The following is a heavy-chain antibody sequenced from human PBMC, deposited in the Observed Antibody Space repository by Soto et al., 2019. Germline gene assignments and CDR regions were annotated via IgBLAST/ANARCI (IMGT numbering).Heavy chain of an antibody. CDR2: IYYSGST. CDR3: ARYRKAGGRYYGMDV. D-gene: IGHD1-26*01. CDR1: GGSISSGGYY. J-gene: IGHJ6*02. Sequence: SETLSLTCTVSGGSISSGGYYWSWIRQHPGKGLEWIGYIYYSGSTYYNPSLKSRVTISVDTSKNQFSLKLSSVTAVDTAVYYCARYRKAGGRYYGMDVWGQGATVTVSS. V-gene: IGHV4-31*03.